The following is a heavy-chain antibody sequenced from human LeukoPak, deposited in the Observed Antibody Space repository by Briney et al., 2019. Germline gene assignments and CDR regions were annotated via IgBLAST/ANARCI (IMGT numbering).Heavy chain of an antibody. CDR3: AKKIGSGYYYYYYGMDV. CDR2: ISSSSSYI. J-gene: IGHJ6*02. CDR1: GFTFSSFS. D-gene: IGHD3-10*01. V-gene: IGHV3-21*04. Sequence: GGSLRLSCAASGFTFSSFSMNWVRQAPGKGLEWVSSISSSSSYIYYADSVKGRFTISRDNAKNSLYLQMNSLRAEDTAVYYCAKKIGSGYYYYYYGMDVWGQGTTVTVSS.